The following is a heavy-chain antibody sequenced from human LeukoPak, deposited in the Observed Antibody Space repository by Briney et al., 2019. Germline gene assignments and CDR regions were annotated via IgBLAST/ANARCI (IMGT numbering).Heavy chain of an antibody. J-gene: IGHJ6*03. Sequence: SVKVSCKASGGTFSSYAISWVRQAPGQGLEWMGGIIPIFGTANYAQKFQGRVTITADESTSTAYMELSSLRSEDTAVYYCARGVVAATFYYYMDVWGKGTTVTVSS. CDR3: ARGVVAATFYYYMDV. CDR2: IIPIFGTA. D-gene: IGHD2-15*01. CDR1: GGTFSSYA. V-gene: IGHV1-69*13.